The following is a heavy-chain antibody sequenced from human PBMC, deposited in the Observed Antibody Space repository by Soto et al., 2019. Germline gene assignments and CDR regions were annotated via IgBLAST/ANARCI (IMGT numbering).Heavy chain of an antibody. V-gene: IGHV4-4*02. Sequence: SETLSLTCAVSGGSISSSNWWSWVRQPPGKGLEWIGEIYHSGSTNYNPSLKSRVTISVDKSKNQFSLKLSSVTAADTAVYYCARFSSWGKKYYFDYWGQGTLVTVSS. D-gene: IGHD2-2*01. J-gene: IGHJ4*02. CDR1: GGSISSSNW. CDR3: ARFSSWGKKYYFDY. CDR2: IYHSGST.